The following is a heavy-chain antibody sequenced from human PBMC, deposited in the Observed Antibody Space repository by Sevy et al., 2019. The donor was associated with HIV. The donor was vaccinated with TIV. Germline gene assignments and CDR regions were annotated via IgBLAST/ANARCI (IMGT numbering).Heavy chain of an antibody. D-gene: IGHD6-6*01. Sequence: SETLSLTCTVSGGSISSYYWSWIRQPPGKGLEWIGYLYYRGRTNYNPSLKSRLTISVDTSKNQFSLKLSSVTAADTAVYYCARHSIAPRSWYFDLWDRGTLVTVSS. CDR3: ARHSIAPRSWYFDL. CDR2: LYYRGRT. CDR1: GGSISSYY. J-gene: IGHJ2*01. V-gene: IGHV4-59*01.